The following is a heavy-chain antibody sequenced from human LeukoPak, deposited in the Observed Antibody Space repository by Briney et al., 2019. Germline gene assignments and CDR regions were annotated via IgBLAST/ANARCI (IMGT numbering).Heavy chain of an antibody. V-gene: IGHV3-48*03. Sequence: GGSLRLSCAASGFTFRRYETHWVRQAPGKGLEWVSYISGSGNAISYADSVKGRFTISRDNAKNSLFLQMNSLRAEDTAVYYCARGTNADYWGQGTLVTVSS. CDR3: ARGTNADY. CDR2: ISGSGNAI. CDR1: GFTFRRYE. D-gene: IGHD2-8*01. J-gene: IGHJ4*02.